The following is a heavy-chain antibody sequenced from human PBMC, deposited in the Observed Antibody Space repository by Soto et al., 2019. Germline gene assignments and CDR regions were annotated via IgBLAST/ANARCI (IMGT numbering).Heavy chain of an antibody. CDR1: GFTVSSNY. V-gene: IGHV3-53*01. J-gene: IGHJ3*02. D-gene: IGHD3-22*01. Sequence: PGGSLRLSCAASGFTVSSNYMSWVRQAPGKGLEWVSVIYSGGSTYYADSVKGRFTISRDNSKNTLYLQMNSLRAEDTAVYYCARAATITMIGQSAAFDIWGPGTMVTV. CDR2: IYSGGST. CDR3: ARAATITMIGQSAAFDI.